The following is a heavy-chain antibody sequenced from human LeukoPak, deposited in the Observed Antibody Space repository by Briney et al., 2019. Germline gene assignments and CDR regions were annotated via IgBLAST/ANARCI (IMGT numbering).Heavy chain of an antibody. CDR1: GFTFSSYG. CDR3: PRTAAPSTFDY. D-gene: IGHD6-13*01. V-gene: IGHV3-30*02. CDR2: IRYDGSNK. Sequence: GGSLRLSCAASGFTFSSYGMDWVRQAPGKGLEGVAFIRYDGSNKYYADSVKGRFTISRDNSKNTLYLQMNSLRSEDTAVYLGPRTAAPSTFDYWGQGTLVTVSS. J-gene: IGHJ4*02.